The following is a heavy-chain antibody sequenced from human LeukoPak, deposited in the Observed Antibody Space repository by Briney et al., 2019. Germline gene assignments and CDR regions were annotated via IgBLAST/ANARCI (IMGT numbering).Heavy chain of an antibody. CDR1: GGTFSSYA. V-gene: IGHV1-69*13. CDR3: ARGVVVVVAATRDYYYYSMDV. D-gene: IGHD2-15*01. J-gene: IGHJ6*02. Sequence: SVKVSCKASGGTFSSYAISWVRQAPGQGLEWMGGIIPIFGTANYAQKFQGRVTITADESTSTAYMELSSLRSEDTAVYYCARGVVVVVAATRDYYYYSMDVWGQGTTVTVSS. CDR2: IIPIFGTA.